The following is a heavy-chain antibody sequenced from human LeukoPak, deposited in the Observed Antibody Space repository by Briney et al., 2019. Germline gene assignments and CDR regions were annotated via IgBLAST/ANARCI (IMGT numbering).Heavy chain of an antibody. CDR3: ARVGLWLRPWDYFDY. Sequence: ASVKVSCKASGYTFTGYYMHWVRQAPGQGLDWMGWINPNSGGTNYAQKFQGRVTMTRDTSISTAYMELRRLRSDDTAVYYCARVGLWLRPWDYFDYWGQGTLVTVSP. V-gene: IGHV1-2*02. J-gene: IGHJ4*02. CDR2: INPNSGGT. CDR1: GYTFTGYY. D-gene: IGHD5-12*01.